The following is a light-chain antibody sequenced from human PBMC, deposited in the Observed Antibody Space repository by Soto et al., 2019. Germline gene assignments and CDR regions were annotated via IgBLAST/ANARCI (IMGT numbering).Light chain of an antibody. J-gene: IGKJ1*01. Sequence: DIEITQSPSSLSASVGDRVTISCQASQDISNYLNWYQQKPGKAPKLLIYDASNLETGVPSRLSGSGSGTEFTLSIRSLQPDDFATYYCQHYNSYGTFGQGTKVDI. V-gene: IGKV1-33*01. CDR3: QHYNSYGT. CDR1: QDISNY. CDR2: DAS.